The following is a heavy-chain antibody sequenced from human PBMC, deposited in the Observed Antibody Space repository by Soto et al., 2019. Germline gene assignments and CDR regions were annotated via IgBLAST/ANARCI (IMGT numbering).Heavy chain of an antibody. Sequence: SETLSLTCTVSGGSVSSGSYYWSWIRQHTGKGLEWIGYIYYSGSTNYNPSLKSRVTISVDTSKNQFSLKLSSVTAADTAVYYCAREIYDRSGYYAPIDYWGQGTLVTVSS. CDR2: IYYSGST. V-gene: IGHV4-61*01. J-gene: IGHJ4*02. D-gene: IGHD3-22*01. CDR3: AREIYDRSGYYAPIDY. CDR1: GGSVSSGSYY.